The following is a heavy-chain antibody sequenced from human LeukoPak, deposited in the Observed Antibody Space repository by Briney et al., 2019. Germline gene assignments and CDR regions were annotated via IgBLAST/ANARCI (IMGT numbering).Heavy chain of an antibody. D-gene: IGHD5-24*01. CDR1: GFTFSDYY. CDR3: TRHHTDGYNFWY. J-gene: IGHJ4*02. CDR2: ISSSGRTI. Sequence: GGSLRLSCAASGFTFSDYYMSWVRQAPGKGLEWLSYISSSGRTIYYADSVKRRFTVSRDNAQNSLYLQMYSLRAEDTAVYYCTRHHTDGYNFWYWGPGALVTVSS. V-gene: IGHV3-11*04.